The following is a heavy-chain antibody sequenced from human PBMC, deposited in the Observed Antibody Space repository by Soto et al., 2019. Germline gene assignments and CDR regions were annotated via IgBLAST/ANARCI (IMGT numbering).Heavy chain of an antibody. CDR1: GGSISSGGYY. J-gene: IGHJ4*02. Sequence: QVQLQESGPGLVKPSQTLSLTCTVSGGSISSGGYYWSWLRQHPGKGLEWIGYLYYSGSTYYNPSLKTRVTISVDTSKNEFSLKLSSVTAADTAVYYCARVYNWNYSLWGQGTLVTVSS. V-gene: IGHV4-31*03. D-gene: IGHD1-1*01. CDR3: ARVYNWNYSL. CDR2: LYYSGST.